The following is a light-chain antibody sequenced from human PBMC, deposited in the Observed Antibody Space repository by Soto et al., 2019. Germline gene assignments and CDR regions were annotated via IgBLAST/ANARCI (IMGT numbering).Light chain of an antibody. Sequence: DIVMPRSPLSLPPPPRGPASISCTSRPVLLHSNGYNYLDWYLRKPGQSPQLLIYLGSNRASGVPDRFSGSGSGTDFTLKISRVEAEDVGVYYCMQALQTLTFGQGTRLEIK. V-gene: IGKV2-28*01. CDR2: LGS. CDR1: PVLLHSNGYNY. J-gene: IGKJ5*01. CDR3: MQALQTLT.